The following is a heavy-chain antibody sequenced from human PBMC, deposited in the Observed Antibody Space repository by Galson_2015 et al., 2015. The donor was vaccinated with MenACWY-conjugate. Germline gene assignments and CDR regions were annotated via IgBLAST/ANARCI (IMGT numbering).Heavy chain of an antibody. CDR3: AERISGVVISTFDY. J-gene: IGHJ4*02. D-gene: IGHD3-3*01. Sequence: SLRLSCAASGFTFSSYGMSWVRQAPGKGLEWVSSVSATGSKIYYADSVKGRFTISRDNSKNTLYLQMNSLRAEDTAVYYCAERISGVVISTFDYWGQGTLVTVSS. V-gene: IGHV3-23*01. CDR2: VSATGSKI. CDR1: GFTFSSYG.